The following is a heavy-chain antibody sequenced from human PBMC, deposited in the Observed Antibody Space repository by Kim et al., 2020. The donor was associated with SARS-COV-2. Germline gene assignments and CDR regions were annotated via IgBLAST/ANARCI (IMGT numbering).Heavy chain of an antibody. CDR3: ARRGMTTVTTGTTPYYYMDV. CDR1: GGSISSSSYY. Sequence: SETLSLTCTVSGGSISSSSYYWGWIRQPPGKGLEWIGSIYYSGSTYYNPSLKSRVTISVDTSKNQFSLKLSSVTAADTAVYYCARRGMTTVTTGTTPYYYMDVWGKGTTVTVSS. V-gene: IGHV4-39*01. J-gene: IGHJ6*03. D-gene: IGHD4-17*01. CDR2: IYYSGST.